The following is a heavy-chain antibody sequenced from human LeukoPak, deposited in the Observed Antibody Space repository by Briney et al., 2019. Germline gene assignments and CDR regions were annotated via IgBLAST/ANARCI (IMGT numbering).Heavy chain of an antibody. Sequence: GGSLRLSCAASGFTLSSFWMSWVRQAPGKGLEWVASIKQDGTEKYYVDSVKGRFTISRDNAKNSLFLQMNSLRAEDTAVYYCARDPAYRSSWYSDYWGEGTLVTVSS. CDR1: GFTLSSFW. J-gene: IGHJ4*02. V-gene: IGHV3-7*01. CDR2: IKQDGTEK. D-gene: IGHD6-13*01. CDR3: ARDPAYRSSWYSDY.